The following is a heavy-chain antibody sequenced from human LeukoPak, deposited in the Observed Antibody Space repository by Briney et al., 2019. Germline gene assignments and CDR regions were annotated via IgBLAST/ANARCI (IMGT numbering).Heavy chain of an antibody. V-gene: IGHV4-38-2*02. D-gene: IGHD6-19*01. CDR3: ARVGYSSGWYIDY. J-gene: IGHJ4*02. CDR1: GYSISSGYY. Sequence: SETLSLTCTASGYSISSGYYWGWIRQPPGKGLEWIGSIYHSGSTYYNPSLKSRVTISVDTSKNQFSLKLSSVTAADTAVYYCARVGYSSGWYIDYWGQGTLVTVSS. CDR2: IYHSGST.